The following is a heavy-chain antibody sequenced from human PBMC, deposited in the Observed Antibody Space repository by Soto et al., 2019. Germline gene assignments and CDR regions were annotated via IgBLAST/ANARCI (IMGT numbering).Heavy chain of an antibody. Sequence: VSKEPGKGLEYVSGISSNGVGTYYANSVQGRFTISRDNSKNTVYLQMGSLRPEDMAVYYCARRARPDFYYMDVWGKGTTVTVSS. CDR2: ISSNGVGT. J-gene: IGHJ6*03. V-gene: IGHV3-64*01. CDR3: ARRARPDFYYMDV. D-gene: IGHD6-6*01.